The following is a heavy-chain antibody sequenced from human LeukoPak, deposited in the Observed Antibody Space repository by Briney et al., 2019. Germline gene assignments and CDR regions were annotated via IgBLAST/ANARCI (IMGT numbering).Heavy chain of an antibody. Sequence: SETLSLTCSVSGGSISTYYWHWIRQPPGKGLEWVGYIYYSGSTNYNPSLKTRVTISVDTSKNQFSLKLSSVTAADTAVYYCARTYYYDSSYYPGAFDIWGQGTMVTVSS. D-gene: IGHD3-22*01. J-gene: IGHJ3*02. V-gene: IGHV4-59*01. CDR2: IYYSGST. CDR3: ARTYYYDSSYYPGAFDI. CDR1: GGSISTYY.